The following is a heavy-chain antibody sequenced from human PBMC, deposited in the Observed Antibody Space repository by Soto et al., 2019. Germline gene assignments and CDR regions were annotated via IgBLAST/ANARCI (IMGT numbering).Heavy chain of an antibody. CDR3: AALFTHCGGDCDY. V-gene: IGHV1-58*02. CDR2: IVGGSGNT. CDR1: GFTFTSSA. D-gene: IGHD2-21*01. J-gene: IGHJ4*02. Sequence: SVKVSCKASGFTFTSSAMQWVRQARGQRREWIGWIVGGSGNTNYAQKFQERVTITRDMSTSTAYMELSSLRSEDTAVYYCAALFTHCGGDCDYWGQGTLVTVSS.